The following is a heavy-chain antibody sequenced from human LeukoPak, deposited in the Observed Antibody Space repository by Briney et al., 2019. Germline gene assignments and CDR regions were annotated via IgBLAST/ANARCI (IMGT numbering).Heavy chain of an antibody. D-gene: IGHD6-13*01. CDR1: GGSISSYY. J-gene: IGHJ4*02. CDR2: IYYSGSA. CDR3: ARFVAAAGVDY. V-gene: IGHV4-59*08. Sequence: SETLSLTCTVSGGSISSYYWSWIRQPPGKGLEWIGYIYYSGSANYNPSLKSRVTISVDTSKNQFSLKLSSVTAADTAVYYCARFVAAAGVDYWGQGTLVTVSS.